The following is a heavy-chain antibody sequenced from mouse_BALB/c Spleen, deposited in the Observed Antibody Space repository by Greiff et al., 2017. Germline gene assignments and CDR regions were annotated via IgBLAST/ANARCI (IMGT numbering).Heavy chain of an antibody. D-gene: IGHD2-4*01. CDR2: ISYSGST. CDR1: GYSITSDYA. V-gene: IGHV3-2*02. J-gene: IGHJ3*01. CDR3: ARFYYDYPWFAY. Sequence: VQLQQSGPGLVKPSQSLSLTCTVTGYSITSDYAWNWIRQFPGNKLEWMGYISYSGSTSYNPSLKSRISITRDTSKNQFFLQLNSVTTEDTATYYCARFYYDYPWFAYWGQGTLVTVSA.